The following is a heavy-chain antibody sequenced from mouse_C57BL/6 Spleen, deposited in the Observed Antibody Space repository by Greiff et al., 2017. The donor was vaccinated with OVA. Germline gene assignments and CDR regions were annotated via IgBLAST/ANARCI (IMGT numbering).Heavy chain of an antibody. Sequence: QVQLKESGAELVKPGASVKLSCKASGYTFTSYWMQWVKQRPGQGLEWIGEIDPSDSYTNYNQKFKGKATLTVDTSSSTAYMQLSSLTSEDSAVYYCARGTTVVSRFAYWGQGTLVTVSA. D-gene: IGHD1-1*01. CDR2: IDPSDSYT. V-gene: IGHV1-50*01. CDR1: GYTFTSYW. CDR3: ARGTTVVSRFAY. J-gene: IGHJ3*01.